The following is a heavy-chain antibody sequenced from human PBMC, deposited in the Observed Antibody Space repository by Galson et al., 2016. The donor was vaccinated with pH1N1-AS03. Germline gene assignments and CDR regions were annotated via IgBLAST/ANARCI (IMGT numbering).Heavy chain of an antibody. V-gene: IGHV4-59*01. CDR3: ASRSSVLYSYGSYV. CDR2: TFSGGRT. J-gene: IGHJ6*02. Sequence: SETLSLTCSVYGDSLDTFSWTWIRQPPGKGLEWIGFTFSGGRTHYNPSLKSRITISVEPAKKLFSLQLTSVTAADTAVYYCASRSSVLYSYGSYVWGQGTTVIVSS. CDR1: GDSLDTFS. D-gene: IGHD3-10*01.